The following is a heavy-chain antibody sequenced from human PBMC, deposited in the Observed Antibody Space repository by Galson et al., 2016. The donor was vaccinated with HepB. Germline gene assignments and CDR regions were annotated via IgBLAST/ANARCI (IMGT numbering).Heavy chain of an antibody. J-gene: IGHJ4*02. Sequence: SLRLSCAASGFTFSSYGMHWARQAPGKGLEWVAAISYDGSNKYYADSVKGRFTISRDNSKNTLYLQMNSLRAEDTAVYYCAKEGCYYDSSGCGFDYWGQGTLVTVSS. V-gene: IGHV3-30*18. CDR1: GFTFSSYG. D-gene: IGHD3-22*01. CDR2: ISYDGSNK. CDR3: AKEGCYYDSSGCGFDY.